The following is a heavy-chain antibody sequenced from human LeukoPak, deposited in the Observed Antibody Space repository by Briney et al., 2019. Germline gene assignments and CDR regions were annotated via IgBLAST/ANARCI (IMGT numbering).Heavy chain of an antibody. CDR2: ISGSGGST. D-gene: IGHD1-26*01. V-gene: IGHV3-23*01. Sequence: GGSLRLSCAASGFTFSSYAMSWVRQAPGKGLEWVSAISGSGGSTYYADSVKGRFTISRDRSKNTLYLQMNSLRTEDTAVYYCARDGGGTYMDYFDYWGQGTLVTVSS. J-gene: IGHJ4*02. CDR3: ARDGGGTYMDYFDY. CDR1: GFTFSSYA.